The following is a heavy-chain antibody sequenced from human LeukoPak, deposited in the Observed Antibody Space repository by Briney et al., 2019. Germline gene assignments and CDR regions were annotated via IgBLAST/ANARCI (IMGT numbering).Heavy chain of an antibody. CDR2: ISGSGGST. Sequence: GGSLRLSCAASGFTFSSYAMSWVRQAPGKGLEWVSAISGSGGSTYYADSVKGRFTISRDNSKNTLYLQMNSLRAEDTAVYYCAKDLRYYYDSSGYLPDYWGQGTLVTVSS. D-gene: IGHD3-22*01. CDR1: GFTFSSYA. J-gene: IGHJ4*02. V-gene: IGHV3-23*01. CDR3: AKDLRYYYDSSGYLPDY.